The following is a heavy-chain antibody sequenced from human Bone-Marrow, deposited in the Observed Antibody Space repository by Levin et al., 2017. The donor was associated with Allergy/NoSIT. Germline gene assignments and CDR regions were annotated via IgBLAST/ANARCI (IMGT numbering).Heavy chain of an antibody. V-gene: IGHV3-9*01. J-gene: IGHJ4*02. CDR3: VKDSAGGSSSWRWLDY. CDR1: GFSLNDYA. Sequence: GGSLRLSCAVSGFSLNDYAMHWVRQTPGKGLEWVSGINWNSRITGYADSVKGRFTISRDNAKKSLYLEMNSLRTEDTALYYCVKDSAGGSSSWRWLDYWGQGTQVTVSS. CDR2: INWNSRIT. D-gene: IGHD6-13*01.